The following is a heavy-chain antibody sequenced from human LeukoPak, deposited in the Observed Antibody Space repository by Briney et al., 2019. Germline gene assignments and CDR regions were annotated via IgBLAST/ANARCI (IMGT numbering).Heavy chain of an antibody. J-gene: IGHJ4*02. V-gene: IGHV4-34*01. Sequence: SETLSLTCAVYGGSFSSYYWSWIRQPPGKGLEWIGEINHSGSTNYNPSLKSRVTISVDTSKSQFSLKLSSVTAADTAVYYCARVPKYTYYYDSSGYYWDYWGQGTLATVSS. CDR2: INHSGST. CDR3: ARVPKYTYYYDSSGYYWDY. D-gene: IGHD3-22*01. CDR1: GGSFSSYY.